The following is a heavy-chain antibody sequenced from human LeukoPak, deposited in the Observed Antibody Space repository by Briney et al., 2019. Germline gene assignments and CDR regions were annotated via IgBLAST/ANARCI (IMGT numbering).Heavy chain of an antibody. Sequence: PGGSLRLSCAASGFIFSNYWMSWVRQGPGEGLEWVANINQGGSEKYYVDSVKGRFTISRDNAKNSLDLQMNSLRVEDTAIYYCARLVVLPGNRGWYYEHWGQGTLVTVSS. V-gene: IGHV3-7*03. CDR1: GFIFSNYW. CDR3: ARLVVLPGNRGWYYEH. J-gene: IGHJ4*02. CDR2: INQGGSEK. D-gene: IGHD2/OR15-2a*01.